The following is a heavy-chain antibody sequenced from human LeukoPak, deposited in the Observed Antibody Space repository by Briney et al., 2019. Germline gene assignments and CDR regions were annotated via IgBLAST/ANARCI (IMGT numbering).Heavy chain of an antibody. Sequence: GRSLRLSCAASGFTFSSYGMHWVRQAPGKGLEWVAVIWYDGSNKYYADSVKGRFTISRDNSKNTLYLQMNSLRAEDTAVYYCARGDYGDYNTYYFDYWGQGTLVTVSS. V-gene: IGHV3-33*08. CDR2: IWYDGSNK. CDR1: GFTFSSYG. CDR3: ARGDYGDYNTYYFDY. D-gene: IGHD4-17*01. J-gene: IGHJ4*02.